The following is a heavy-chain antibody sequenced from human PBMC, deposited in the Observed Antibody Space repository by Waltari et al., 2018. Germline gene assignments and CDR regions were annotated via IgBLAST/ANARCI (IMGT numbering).Heavy chain of an antibody. J-gene: IGHJ6*02. CDR3: ARGTYSSSWYGYYYYGMDV. D-gene: IGHD6-13*01. Sequence: QVQLVESGGGVVQPGRSLRLSCAASGFTFSSYAMHWVRQAPGKGLEWVAVISYDGSNKYYADSVKGRFTISRDNSKNTLYLQMNSLRAEDTAVYYCARGTYSSSWYGYYYYGMDVWGQGTTVTVSS. V-gene: IGHV3-30-3*01. CDR2: ISYDGSNK. CDR1: GFTFSSYA.